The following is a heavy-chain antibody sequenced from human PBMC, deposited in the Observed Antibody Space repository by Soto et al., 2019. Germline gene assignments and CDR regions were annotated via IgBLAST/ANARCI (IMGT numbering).Heavy chain of an antibody. CDR1: GGSISSGDYY. D-gene: IGHD3-22*01. J-gene: IGHJ4*02. V-gene: IGHV4-30-4*01. CDR3: TSQVIEPSSGYFDYDF. Sequence: SETLSLTCTVSGGSISSGDYYWSWFRQPPGKGLEWIGYIYHNGGTYYSPSLTGRLTISIDTSKNQFSLTLSSATAADTAVYYCTSQVIEPSSGYFDYDFWGRGTLVTVSS. CDR2: IYHNGGT.